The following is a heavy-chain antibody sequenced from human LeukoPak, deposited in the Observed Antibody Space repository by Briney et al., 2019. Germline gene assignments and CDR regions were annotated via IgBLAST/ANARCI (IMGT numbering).Heavy chain of an antibody. CDR1: GGSISSSNYY. Sequence: SETLSLTCTVSGGSISSSNYYWGWIRRPPGKGLEWIGSIYYSGSTNYNPSLKSRVTISVDESKNQFSLKLTSVTAADTAVYYCAKSPHSCAYWYFDLWGRGTLVTVSS. D-gene: IGHD2-2*01. CDR3: AKSPHSCAYWYFDL. J-gene: IGHJ2*01. V-gene: IGHV4-39*07. CDR2: IYYSGST.